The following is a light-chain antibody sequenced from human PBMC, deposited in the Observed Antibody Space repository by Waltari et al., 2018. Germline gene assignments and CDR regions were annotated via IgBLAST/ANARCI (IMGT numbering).Light chain of an antibody. Sequence: NFVLTKPHSVSGSPGETVIISCTRSSGSIVNHYVQWYQQRPGSAPTTLIYEDHHRASGVPDRFAGSIAGSANSAARTISGLKSEDEADYVCQSYDSTTQVVGTGTKVTVL. CDR2: EDH. CDR1: SGSIVNHY. J-gene: IGLJ1*01. V-gene: IGLV6-57*03. CDR3: QSYDSTTQV.